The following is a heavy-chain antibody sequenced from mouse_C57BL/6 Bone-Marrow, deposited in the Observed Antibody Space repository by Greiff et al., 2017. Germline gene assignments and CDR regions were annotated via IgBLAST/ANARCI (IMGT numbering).Heavy chain of an antibody. J-gene: IGHJ4*01. D-gene: IGHD1-1*01. CDR2: IDPSDSYT. CDR3: ARYGSSYNYAMDY. Sequence: VQLQQPGAELVMPGASVKLSCKASGYTFTSYWMHWVKQRPGQGLEWIGEIDPSDSYTNYNQKFKGKSTLTVDKSSSTAYMQLSSLTSEDSAVYYGARYGSSYNYAMDYWGQGTAVTVSS. CDR1: GYTFTSYW. V-gene: IGHV1-69*01.